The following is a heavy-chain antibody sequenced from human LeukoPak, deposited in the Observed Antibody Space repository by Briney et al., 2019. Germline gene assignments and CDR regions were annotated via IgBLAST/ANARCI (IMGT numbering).Heavy chain of an antibody. J-gene: IGHJ5*02. CDR3: ARQDIVVVPAAHGDWFDP. CDR2: INPNSGGT. CDR1: GYTFTGYY. Sequence: ASVKVSCKASGYTFTGYYMHWVGQAPGQGLEWMGRINPNSGGTNYAQKFQGRVTMTRDTSISTAYMELSRLRSDDTAVYYCARQDIVVVPAAHGDWFDPWGQGTLVTVSS. V-gene: IGHV1-2*06. D-gene: IGHD2-2*01.